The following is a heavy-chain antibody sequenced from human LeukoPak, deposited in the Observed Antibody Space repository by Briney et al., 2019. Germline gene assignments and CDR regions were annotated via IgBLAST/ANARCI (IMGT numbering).Heavy chain of an antibody. J-gene: IGHJ6*03. Sequence: SETLSLTCTVSNGSISNDYWSWIRQPAGKGLEWIGHIYTSWSTDYNPSLKRRLTISVDTSKNQFSLRLSSVTAADTAVYYCARGRSSMVRGYYYYYMDVWGKGTTVTISS. D-gene: IGHD3-10*01. V-gene: IGHV4-4*07. CDR1: NGSISNDY. CDR2: IYTSWST. CDR3: ARGRSSMVRGYYYYYMDV.